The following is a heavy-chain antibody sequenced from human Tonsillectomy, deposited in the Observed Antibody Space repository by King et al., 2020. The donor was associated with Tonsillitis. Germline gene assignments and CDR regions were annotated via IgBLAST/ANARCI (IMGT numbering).Heavy chain of an antibody. CDR2: IIPILGIA. Sequence: QLVQSGAEVKKPGSSVKVSCKASGGTFRSYAISWVRQAPGQGVEWMGRIIPILGIANYAQTLQGRGTITPDKSTSTAYMELCSLRSEDTAVYYCASLDGGYCSSTSCLDPLDYWGQGTLVTVSS. CDR1: GGTFRSYA. V-gene: IGHV1-69*04. D-gene: IGHD2-2*01. J-gene: IGHJ4*02. CDR3: ASLDGGYCSSTSCLDPLDY.